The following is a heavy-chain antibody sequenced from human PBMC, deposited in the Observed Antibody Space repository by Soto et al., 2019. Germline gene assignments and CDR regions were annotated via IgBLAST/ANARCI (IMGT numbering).Heavy chain of an antibody. CDR2: ISSSSSTI. Sequence: GGSLRLSCAASGFTFSSYSMNWIRQAPGKGLEWVSYISSSSSTIYYADSVKGRFTISRDNAKNSLYLQMNSLRAEDTAVYYCARDTAEGREVRGVNRHDYYYYYMGVWGKGTTVTVSS. V-gene: IGHV3-48*01. CDR3: ARDTAEGREVRGVNRHDYYYYYMGV. CDR1: GFTFSSYS. J-gene: IGHJ6*03. D-gene: IGHD3-10*01.